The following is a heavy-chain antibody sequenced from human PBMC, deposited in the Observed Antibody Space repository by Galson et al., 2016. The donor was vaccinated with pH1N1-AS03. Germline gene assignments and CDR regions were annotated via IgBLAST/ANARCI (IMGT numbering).Heavy chain of an antibody. CDR1: GFLFSSDW. D-gene: IGHD6-19*01. Sequence: SLRLSCAASGFLFSSDWMHWVRQVPGKGLVWVSRITSDGSSISYADAVKGRFTTSRDNAKNTLYLQMNSLRAEDTAVYHCARAMYTSGWYGMDVWGQGTTVTVSS. J-gene: IGHJ6*02. CDR2: ITSDGSSI. V-gene: IGHV3-74*01. CDR3: ARAMYTSGWYGMDV.